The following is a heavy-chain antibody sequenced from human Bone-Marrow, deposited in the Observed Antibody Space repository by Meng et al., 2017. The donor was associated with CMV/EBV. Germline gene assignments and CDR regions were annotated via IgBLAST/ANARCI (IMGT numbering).Heavy chain of an antibody. CDR3: ASNYGSGSYYKRGVNY. Sequence: GSISSSCYYWGWLRQPPAKGLEWIGSIYYSGSTYYNPSLKSRVTISVDTSKNQFSLKLSSVTAADTAVYYCASNYGSGSYYKRGVNYWGQGTLVTVSS. V-gene: IGHV4-39*07. CDR2: IYYSGST. J-gene: IGHJ4*02. D-gene: IGHD3-10*01. CDR1: GSISSSCYY.